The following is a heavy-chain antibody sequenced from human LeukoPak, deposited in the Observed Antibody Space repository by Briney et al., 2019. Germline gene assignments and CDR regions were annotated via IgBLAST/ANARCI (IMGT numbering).Heavy chain of an antibody. CDR2: IYYSGST. D-gene: IGHD6-19*01. Sequence: SETLSLTCTVSGGSISSYYWSWIRQPPGKGLEWIGYIYYSGSTNYNPSLKSRVTISVDTSKNQFSLKLSSVTAADTAVYYCARTGDSGWYRWFDPWGQGTLVTVSS. CDR3: ARTGDSGWYRWFDP. J-gene: IGHJ5*02. CDR1: GGSISSYY. V-gene: IGHV4-59*01.